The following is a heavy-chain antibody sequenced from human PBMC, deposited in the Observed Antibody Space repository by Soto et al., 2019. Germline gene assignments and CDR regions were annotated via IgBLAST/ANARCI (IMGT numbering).Heavy chain of an antibody. CDR1: GYSFTTYR. J-gene: IGHJ6*02. D-gene: IGHD3-3*01. CDR2: ISPGDSHT. V-gene: IGHV5-51*01. Sequence: GESLKISCKGSGYSFTTYRIGWIRQMPGKGLEWMGIISPGDSHTKYSPSLQGQVTISADKSISTAYLQWSSLKATDTAMYYCARHAYDFWSGHPNPRYYYGMDVWGQGTTVTVSS. CDR3: ARHAYDFWSGHPNPRYYYGMDV.